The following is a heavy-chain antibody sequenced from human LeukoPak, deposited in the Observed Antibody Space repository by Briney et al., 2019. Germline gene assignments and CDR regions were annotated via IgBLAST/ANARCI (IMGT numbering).Heavy chain of an antibody. D-gene: IGHD1-14*01. V-gene: IGHV3-11*01. J-gene: IGHJ4*02. Sequence: GGSLRLSCAASGFTFSDYYMSWIRQAPGKGLEWVSDISSSGRTIYYADSVKGRFTISRDNSKNTLYLQMNSLRAEDTALYYCAKPAKTDYTDYWGQGTLVTVSS. CDR3: AKPAKTDYTDY. CDR2: ISSSGRTI. CDR1: GFTFSDYY.